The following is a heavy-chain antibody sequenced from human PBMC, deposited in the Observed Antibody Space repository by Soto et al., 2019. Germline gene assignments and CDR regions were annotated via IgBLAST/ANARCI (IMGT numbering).Heavy chain of an antibody. Sequence: EVQLLESGGDLIQPGGSLRLSCAASGFTFNIYAMPWVRQAPGKGLEWVSAISRYGDFTYYADSVEGRFTISRDNSKNTLYLQMNSLRAEDTAVYYCAKDRYLDHDSRGYLFDNGGQGTLVTVSS. CDR2: ISRYGDFT. J-gene: IGHJ4*02. V-gene: IGHV3-23*01. D-gene: IGHD3-22*01. CDR3: AKDRYLDHDSRGYLFDN. CDR1: GFTFNIYA.